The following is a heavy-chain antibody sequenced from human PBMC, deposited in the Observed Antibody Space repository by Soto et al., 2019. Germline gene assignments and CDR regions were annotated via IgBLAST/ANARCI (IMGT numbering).Heavy chain of an antibody. CDR2: ISTSSSYR. CDR3: ARGSSWSGGFDY. V-gene: IGHV3-21*01. J-gene: IGHJ4*02. CDR1: GFTFSNHS. D-gene: IGHD6-13*01. Sequence: EVQLVESGGGLVKPGGSLSLSCAASGFTFSNHSMKWVRRAPGKGLEWVSSISTSSSYRYYADSVKGRFTVSRDNAKNSLYLQMNSLRVEDTAVYYCARGSSWSGGFDYWCQGTLVTVSS.